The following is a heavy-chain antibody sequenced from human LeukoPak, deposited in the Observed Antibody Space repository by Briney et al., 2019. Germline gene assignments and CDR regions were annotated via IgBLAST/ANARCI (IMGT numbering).Heavy chain of an antibody. D-gene: IGHD3-10*01. J-gene: IGHJ3*02. CDR3: ARDRQITMVRGVYTDAFDI. V-gene: IGHV3-7*01. CDR2: IKHDGSEG. Sequence: PGGSLRLSCAASGFTFSSYWMTWVRQAPGEGLQWVANIKHDGSEGFYVDSVKGRFTISRDNSKNTLYLQMNSLRAEDTAVYYCARDRQITMVRGVYTDAFDIWGQGTMVTVSS. CDR1: GFTFSSYW.